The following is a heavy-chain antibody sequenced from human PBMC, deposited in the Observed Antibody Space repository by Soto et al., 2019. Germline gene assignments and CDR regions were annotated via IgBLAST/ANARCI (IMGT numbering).Heavy chain of an antibody. CDR3: AKNIHSPYAFDY. J-gene: IGHJ4*02. CDR2: ISGGGDAT. Sequence: HGCCPTLSCGAAGCSFSNVGRYWFRQGPGKGLEWVSGISGGGDATRYADSVKGRFTISRDNAESMVYLDMYSLIPDDTAIYYYAKNIHSPYAFDYWGQGTPVTVSS. CDR1: GCSFSNVG. D-gene: IGHD2-8*01. V-gene: IGHV3-23*01.